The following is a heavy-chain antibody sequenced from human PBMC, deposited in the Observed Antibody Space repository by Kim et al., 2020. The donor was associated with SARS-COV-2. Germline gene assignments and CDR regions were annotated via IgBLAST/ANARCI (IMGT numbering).Heavy chain of an antibody. CDR2: INHSGST. V-gene: IGHV4-34*01. CDR1: GGSFSGYY. J-gene: IGHJ4*02. Sequence: SETLSLTCAVYGGSFSGYYWSWIRQPPGKGLEWIGEINHSGSTNYNPSLKSRVTISVDTSKNQFSLKLSSVTAADTAVYYCARGHGVVVVAATSFDYWGQGTLVTVSS. D-gene: IGHD2-15*01. CDR3: ARGHGVVVVAATSFDY.